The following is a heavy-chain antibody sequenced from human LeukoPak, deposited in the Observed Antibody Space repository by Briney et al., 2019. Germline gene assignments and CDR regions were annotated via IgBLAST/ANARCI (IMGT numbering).Heavy chain of an antibody. Sequence: PGGPLRLSCAASGFTFSSYEMNWVRQAPGKGLEGVSYISSSGSTIYYADSVKGRFTISRDNHKKSLYLQMNSLRAEDAAVYYCARGGYSGSYLDYWGQGTLVTVSS. J-gene: IGHJ4*02. D-gene: IGHD1-26*01. CDR1: GFTFSSYE. CDR2: ISSSGSTI. CDR3: ARGGYSGSYLDY. V-gene: IGHV3-48*03.